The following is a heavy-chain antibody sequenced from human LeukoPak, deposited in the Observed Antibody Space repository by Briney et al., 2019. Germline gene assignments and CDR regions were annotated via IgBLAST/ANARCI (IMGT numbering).Heavy chain of an antibody. CDR1: GFTFSTHG. Sequence: PGGSLRLSCAASGFTFSTHGMSWVRQAPGKGLEWVSAISGSGGHTYYADSVKGRFTISRDNSNNTLYLQMNSLRGDDTALYYCAKEGKGRLRYPTDSWGQGTLVIVSS. V-gene: IGHV3-23*01. CDR3: AKEGKGRLRYPTDS. J-gene: IGHJ4*02. D-gene: IGHD5-12*01. CDR2: ISGSGGHT.